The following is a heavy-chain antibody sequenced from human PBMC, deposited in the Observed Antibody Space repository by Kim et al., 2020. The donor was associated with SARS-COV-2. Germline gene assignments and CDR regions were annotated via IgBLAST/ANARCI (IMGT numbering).Heavy chain of an antibody. Sequence: GGSLRLSCVASGFTYDLFWMAWVRQAPGKGLEWVATIYQDGSEKYYVDSVKGRFSISRDNARNSVYLQMNSLRAEDTAMYYCARDRMPVAGRRCFDYWG. CDR1: GFTYDLFW. V-gene: IGHV3-7*01. CDR3: ARDRMPVAGRRCFDY. CDR2: IYQDGSEK. D-gene: IGHD6-19*01. J-gene: IGHJ4*01.